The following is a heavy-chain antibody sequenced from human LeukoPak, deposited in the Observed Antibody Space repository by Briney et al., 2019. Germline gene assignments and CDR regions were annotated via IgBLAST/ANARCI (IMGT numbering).Heavy chain of an antibody. CDR3: AREGATYYYVYFDY. Sequence: PSETLSLTCTVSGGSISSYYWSWIRQPAGKGLEWIGRIYTSGSTNYNPSLKSRVTMSVDTSKNQFSLKLSSVTAADTAVYYCAREGATYYYVYFDYWGQGTLVTVSS. J-gene: IGHJ4*02. V-gene: IGHV4-4*07. CDR1: GGSISSYY. CDR2: IYTSGST. D-gene: IGHD3-10*02.